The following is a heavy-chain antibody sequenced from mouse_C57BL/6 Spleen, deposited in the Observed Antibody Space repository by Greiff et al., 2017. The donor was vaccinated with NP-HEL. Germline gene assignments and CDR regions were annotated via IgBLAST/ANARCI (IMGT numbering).Heavy chain of an antibody. CDR1: GFTFSSYG. CDR3: AREATVVANGRAMDY. V-gene: IGHV5-6*02. Sequence: EVKLVESGGDLVKPGGSLKLSCAASGFTFSSYGMSWVRQTPDKGLEWVATISSGGSYTYYPDSVKGRFTISRDNAKNTLYLQMSSLKSEDTAMYYCAREATVVANGRAMDYWGQGTSVTVSS. J-gene: IGHJ4*01. CDR2: ISSGGSYT. D-gene: IGHD1-1*01.